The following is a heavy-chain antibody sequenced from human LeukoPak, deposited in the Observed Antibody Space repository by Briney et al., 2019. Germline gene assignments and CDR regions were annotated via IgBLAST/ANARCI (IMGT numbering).Heavy chain of an antibody. D-gene: IGHD1-26*01. CDR3: AKAGYDEWELRNFDY. CDR1: GFTFSSYA. CDR2: ISGSGGST. V-gene: IGHV3-23*01. J-gene: IGHJ4*02. Sequence: GGSLRLSCAASGFTFSSYAMSWVRQAPGKGLEWVSAISGSGGSTYYADSVKGRFTISRDNSKNTLSLQMNSLRAEDTAVYYCAKAGYDEWELRNFDYWGQGTLVTVSS.